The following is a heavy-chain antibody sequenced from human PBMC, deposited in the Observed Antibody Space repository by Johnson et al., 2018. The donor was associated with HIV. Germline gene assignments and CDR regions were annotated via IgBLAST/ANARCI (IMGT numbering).Heavy chain of an antibody. D-gene: IGHD1-7*01. V-gene: IGHV3-30-3*01. CDR2: ISYDGSNK. CDR1: GFTFSSYA. J-gene: IGHJ3*02. CDR3: TTDQVGRNYGGKYHI. Sequence: QVQLVESGGGVVQPGRSLRLSCAASGFTFSSYAMHWVRQAPGKGLEWVAVISYDGSNKYYADSVKGRFTISRDNSKNTLYLQMNSLTTEDTAVYYCTTDQVGRNYGGKYHIWGQGTMVTVSS.